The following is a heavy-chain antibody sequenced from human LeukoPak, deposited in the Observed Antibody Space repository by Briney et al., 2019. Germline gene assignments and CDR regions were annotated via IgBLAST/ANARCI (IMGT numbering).Heavy chain of an antibody. J-gene: IGHJ6*02. D-gene: IGHD2-2*01. Sequence: SETLSLTCTVSGGSISSYYWSWIRQPPGKGLEWIGYIYCSGSTNYNPSLKSRVTISVDTSKNQFSLKLSSVTAADTAVYYCARVVGAVVPAAMRTSKNYYYYYGMDVWGQGTTVTVSS. CDR3: ARVVGAVVPAAMRTSKNYYYYYGMDV. CDR2: IYCSGST. V-gene: IGHV4-59*01. CDR1: GGSISSYY.